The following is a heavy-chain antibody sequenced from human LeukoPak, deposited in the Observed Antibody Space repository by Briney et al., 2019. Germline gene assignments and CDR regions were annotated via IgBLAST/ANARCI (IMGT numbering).Heavy chain of an antibody. CDR3: ARDRPGYYFDY. CDR2: IYYSGST. D-gene: IGHD3-9*01. J-gene: IGHJ4*02. V-gene: IGHV4-59*01. CDR1: GGSISSYY. Sequence: SETLSLTCTVSGGSISSYYWSWIRQPPGKGLEWIGYIYYSGSTNYNPSLKSRVTISVDTSKNQFSLKLSSVTAADTAVYYCARDRPGYYFDYWGQGTLVTVSS.